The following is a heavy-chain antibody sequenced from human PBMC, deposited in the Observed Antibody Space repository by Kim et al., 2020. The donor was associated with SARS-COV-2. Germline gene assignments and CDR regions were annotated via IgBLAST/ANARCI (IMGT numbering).Heavy chain of an antibody. V-gene: IGHV1-24*01. CDR2: FDPEDGET. D-gene: IGHD2-15*01. CDR1: GYTLTELS. CDR3: ATIPFNYIGYCSGGSCYSFDY. Sequence: ASVKVSCKVSGYTLTELSMHWVRQAPGKGLEWMGGFDPEDGETIYAQKFQGRVTMTEDTSTDTAYMELSSLRSEDTAVYYCATIPFNYIGYCSGGSCYSFDYWGQGTLVTVSS. J-gene: IGHJ4*02.